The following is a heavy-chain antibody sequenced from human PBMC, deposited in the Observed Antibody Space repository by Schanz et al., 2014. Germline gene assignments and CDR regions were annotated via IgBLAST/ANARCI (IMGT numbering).Heavy chain of an antibody. J-gene: IGHJ4*02. D-gene: IGHD4-17*01. CDR3: VRDLGGDQTDY. V-gene: IGHV3-74*03. CDR1: GFTFSNYA. Sequence: EVQLVESGGGVVRPGGSLRLSCAGSGFTFSNYAIHWVRQAPGKGLVWVSRINSDDTTKTYADSVKGRFTISRDNSKNTLYLQVNSLRAEDTAVYYCVRDLGGDQTDYWGQGTLVTVSS. CDR2: INSDDTTK.